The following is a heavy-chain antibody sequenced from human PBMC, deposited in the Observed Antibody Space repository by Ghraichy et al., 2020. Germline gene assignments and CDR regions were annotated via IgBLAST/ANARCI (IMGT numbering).Heavy chain of an antibody. CDR2: IIPIFGTA. Sequence: SVKVSCKASEGTFSSYAISWVRQAPGQGLEWMGGIIPIFGTANYAQKFQGRVTITADESTSTAYMELSSLRSEDTAVYYCARATYYYYGMDVWGQGTTVTVSS. V-gene: IGHV1-69*13. CDR3: ARATYYYYGMDV. J-gene: IGHJ6*02. CDR1: EGTFSSYA.